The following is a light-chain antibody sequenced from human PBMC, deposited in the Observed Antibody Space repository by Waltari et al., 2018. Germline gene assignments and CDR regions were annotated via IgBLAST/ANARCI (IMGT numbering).Light chain of an antibody. V-gene: IGKV3-20*01. Sequence: DTVLTQSPGTLPLSTGEIVSLSCRASQILNNNYLAWYQQKPGQAPALLIHGASRRATGVPERFSGSGSGTDFTLIISRLEVEDSAVYYCQHYGSSPYTFGRGTKLEIK. CDR3: QHYGSSPYT. CDR1: QILNNNY. J-gene: IGKJ2*01. CDR2: GAS.